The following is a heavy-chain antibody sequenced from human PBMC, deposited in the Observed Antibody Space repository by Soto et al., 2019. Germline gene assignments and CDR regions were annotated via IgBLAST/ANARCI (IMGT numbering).Heavy chain of an antibody. CDR2: IYWDDDK. CDR3: AHFNYXXSSGYDWFDP. V-gene: IGHV2-5*02. D-gene: IGHD3-22*01. J-gene: IGHJ5*02. Sequence: QITLKESGPTLVKPTQTLTLTCTFSGFSLSTSGVGVGWIRQPPGKALEWLALIYWDDDKRYSPSLKSRLTITKDTSKNQVVLTMTNMDPVDTATYYCAHFNYXXSSGYDWFDPWGQGTLVTVSS. CDR1: GFSLSTSGVG.